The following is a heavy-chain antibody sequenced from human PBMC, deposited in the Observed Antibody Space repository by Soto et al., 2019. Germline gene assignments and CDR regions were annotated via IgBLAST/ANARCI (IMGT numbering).Heavy chain of an antibody. CDR3: ASALSGTSYMDV. V-gene: IGHV3-53*04. CDR2: IYVGDST. Sequence: EVQLVEAGGGLVQPGGSLRLSCAASEFTVSSNSMSWVRQAPGKGLEWVSVIYVGDSTYYADSVKGRFTISRHNSKNTVYLQMNSLRGEDTAVYYCASALSGTSYMDVWGKGTTVTVSS. CDR1: EFTVSSNS. J-gene: IGHJ6*03. D-gene: IGHD3-10*01.